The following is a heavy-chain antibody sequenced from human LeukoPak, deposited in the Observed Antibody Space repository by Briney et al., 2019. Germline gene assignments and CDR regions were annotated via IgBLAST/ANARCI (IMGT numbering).Heavy chain of an antibody. J-gene: IGHJ4*02. Sequence: PGGSLRLSCTASGFTFSNYAIHWVRQSPGKGLEWVAVISYDGSKEYYADSVKGRFTISRDNSKNTLYLQMNSLRTEDTAVYYCARDVAATGTYTDYWGQGTQVTVSS. V-gene: IGHV3-30-3*01. CDR1: GFTFSNYA. D-gene: IGHD6-13*01. CDR3: ARDVAATGTYTDY. CDR2: ISYDGSKE.